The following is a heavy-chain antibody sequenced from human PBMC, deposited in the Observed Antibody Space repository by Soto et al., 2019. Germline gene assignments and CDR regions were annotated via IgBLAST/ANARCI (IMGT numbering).Heavy chain of an antibody. CDR1: GGSISGYY. Sequence: VQLQGSGPGLVKPSETLSLTCTVSGGSISGYYWSWIRQSPGKGLEWIGYIHYSGSTNYNPSLKRRVTISVDTSKNHLSLKLSSVTAADTAVYYCARGSAAGTKSPFDYWGQGTLVTVSS. CDR3: ARGSAAGTKSPFDY. D-gene: IGHD6-13*01. V-gene: IGHV4-59*01. CDR2: IHYSGST. J-gene: IGHJ4*02.